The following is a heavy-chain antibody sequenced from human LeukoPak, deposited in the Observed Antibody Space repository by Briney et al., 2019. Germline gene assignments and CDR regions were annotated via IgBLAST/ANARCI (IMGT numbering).Heavy chain of an antibody. V-gene: IGHV4-34*01. D-gene: IGHD1-26*01. CDR1: GGSFSGYY. Sequence: SETLSLTCAVYGGSFSGYYWSWIRQPPGKGLEWIGEINHSGSTNYNPSLKGRVTISVDTSKNQFSLKLSSVTAADTAVYYCARSGSYLEGLYYYGMDVWGQGTTVTVSS. CDR2: INHSGST. J-gene: IGHJ6*02. CDR3: ARSGSYLEGLYYYGMDV.